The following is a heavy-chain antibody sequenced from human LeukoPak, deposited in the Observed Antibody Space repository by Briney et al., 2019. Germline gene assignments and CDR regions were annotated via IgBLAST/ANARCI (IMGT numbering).Heavy chain of an antibody. CDR3: ARGTIAVAAIFDY. D-gene: IGHD6-19*01. J-gene: IGHJ4*02. CDR2: IYHSGSGST. V-gene: IGHV4-30-2*01. Sequence: SETLSLTCTVSGGSISSGGHSWSWIRQPPGKGLEWIGYIYHSGSGSTYYNPSLKSRVTISVDTSKNQFSLKLSSVTAADTAMYYCARGTIAVAAIFDYWGQGTLVTVSS. CDR1: GGSISSGGHS.